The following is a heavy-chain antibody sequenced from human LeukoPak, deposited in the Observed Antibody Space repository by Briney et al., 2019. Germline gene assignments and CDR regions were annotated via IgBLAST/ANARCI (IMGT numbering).Heavy chain of an antibody. Sequence: ASVKVSCKASGYTFDTYGITWVRQAPGQGLEWMGWISADTHNTIYAQNLQARVTITTDTSTTTAYMELRSLTSDDTAVYYCARGAWGQVTFTYWGQGTLVTDSS. CDR3: ARGAWGQVTFTY. J-gene: IGHJ4*02. V-gene: IGHV1-18*01. CDR1: GYTFDTYG. D-gene: IGHD3-10*01. CDR2: ISADTHNT.